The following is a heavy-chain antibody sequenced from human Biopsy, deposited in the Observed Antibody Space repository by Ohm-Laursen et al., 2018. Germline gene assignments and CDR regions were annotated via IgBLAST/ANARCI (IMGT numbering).Heavy chain of an antibody. J-gene: IGHJ4*02. CDR2: IYDRGSTA. CDR1: GDSVSSGSFY. D-gene: IGHD6-19*01. CDR3: ARGMRSSGWPYFDP. Sequence: SETLSLTCTVSGDSVSSGSFYWTWIRQPPGQGLEYIGYIYDRGSTANYNPSLESRVTMSVDMPKNQFSLKLSSVTAAETAIYYCARGMRSSGWPYFDPWGQGTLVTVSS. V-gene: IGHV4-61*01.